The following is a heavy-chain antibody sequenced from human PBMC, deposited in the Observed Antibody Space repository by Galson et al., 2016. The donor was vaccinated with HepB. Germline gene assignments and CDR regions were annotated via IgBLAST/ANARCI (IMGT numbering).Heavy chain of an antibody. J-gene: IGHJ4*02. CDR3: ARGEIASRLDY. V-gene: IGHV4-34*01. CDR2: INHSGDT. CDR1: GESFSGYY. D-gene: IGHD6-6*01. Sequence: SETLSLTCAVFGESFSGYYWSWVRQLPGKGLEWIGEINHSGDTTYNPSLKTRVTISIDKSEDQFSLKLSSVTAADTAVYYCARGEIASRLDYWGPGSLVTVSS.